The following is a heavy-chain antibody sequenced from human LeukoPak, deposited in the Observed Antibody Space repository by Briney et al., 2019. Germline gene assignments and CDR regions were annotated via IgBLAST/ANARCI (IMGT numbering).Heavy chain of an antibody. J-gene: IGHJ4*02. CDR3: AKGIRYFDWSPPFDY. CDR2: IRYDGSNK. CDR1: GFTVSSNY. V-gene: IGHV3-30*02. Sequence: PGGSLRLSCAASGFTVSSNYMTWVRQAPGKGLEWVAFIRYDGSNKYYADSVKGRFTISRDNSKNTLYLQMNSLRAEDTAVYYCAKGIRYFDWSPPFDYWGQGTLVTVSS. D-gene: IGHD3-9*01.